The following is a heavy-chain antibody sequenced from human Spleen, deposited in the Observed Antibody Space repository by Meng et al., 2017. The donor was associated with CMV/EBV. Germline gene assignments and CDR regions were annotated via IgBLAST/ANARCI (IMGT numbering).Heavy chain of an antibody. V-gene: IGHV4-39*07. CDR2: IYYTGTT. CDR3: ARVGVSSGYYSLDY. Sequence: SETLSLTCSVSGVSISNRSYFWGWIRQPPGKGLEWIANIYYTGTTYYNPSLKSRVTISVDTSKNQFSLKVNSMTAADTAVYYCARVGVSSGYYSLDYWGQGTLVTVSS. D-gene: IGHD3-22*01. CDR1: GVSISNRSYF. J-gene: IGHJ4*02.